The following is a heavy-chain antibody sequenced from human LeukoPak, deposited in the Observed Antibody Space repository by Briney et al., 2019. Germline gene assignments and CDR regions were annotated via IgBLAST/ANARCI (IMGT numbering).Heavy chain of an antibody. CDR3: ARDIELST. CDR1: GFTFRDSA. D-gene: IGHD3-16*02. J-gene: IGHJ3*01. Sequence: GGSLRLSCAASGFTFRDSAMSWVRQAPGKGLEWVSLISFSGGNTYYTDSVKGRFTISRDNSKGTMYLQMNSLRAEDTATYYCARDIELSTWGLGTMVTVSS. CDR2: ISFSGGNT. V-gene: IGHV3-23*01.